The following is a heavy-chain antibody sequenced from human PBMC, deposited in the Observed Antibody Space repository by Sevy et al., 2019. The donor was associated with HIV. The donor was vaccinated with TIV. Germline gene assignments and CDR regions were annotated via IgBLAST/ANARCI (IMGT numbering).Heavy chain of an antibody. CDR3: ARGARGSYSSSWFDP. D-gene: IGHD6-13*01. J-gene: IGHJ5*02. V-gene: IGHV3-48*03. CDR2: ISSSGSTI. CDR1: GFTFSSYE. Sequence: GGSLRLSCAASGFTFSSYEMNWVRQAPGKGLEWVSYISSSGSTIYYANSVKGRFTISRDNAKNSLYLQMNSLRAEDTAVYYCARGARGSYSSSWFDPWGQGTLVTVSS.